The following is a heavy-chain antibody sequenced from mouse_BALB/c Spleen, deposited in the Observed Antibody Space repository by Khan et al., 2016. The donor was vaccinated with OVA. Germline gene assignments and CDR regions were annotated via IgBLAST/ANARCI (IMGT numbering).Heavy chain of an antibody. J-gene: IGHJ4*01. Sequence: QVRLQQSGAELARPGASVKMSCKTSGYTFTSNTMHWVKQRPGQGLEWIGYINPRSDYTIYSQKFKDKATLTADISSSTAYMQLSSLTSDDSAVYYGTIRTTGYAMDYWGQGTSVTVSS. V-gene: IGHV1-4*01. D-gene: IGHD2-14*01. CDR2: INPRSDYT. CDR3: TIRTTGYAMDY. CDR1: GYTFTSNT.